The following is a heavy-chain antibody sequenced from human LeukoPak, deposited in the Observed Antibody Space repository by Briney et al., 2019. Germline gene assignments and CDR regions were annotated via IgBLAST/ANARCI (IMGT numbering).Heavy chain of an antibody. CDR1: GGSISSSSYY. J-gene: IGHJ4*02. D-gene: IGHD3-22*01. V-gene: IGHV4-39*07. CDR3: ASLSTMIVVDQMHFYEGGEKAFDY. Sequence: PSETLSLTCTVSGGSISSSSYYWGWIRQPPGKGLEWIGSIYYSGSTYYNPSPKSRVTISVDTSKNQFSLKLSSVTAADTAVYYCASLSTMIVVDQMHFYEGGEKAFDYWGQGTLVTVSS. CDR2: IYYSGST.